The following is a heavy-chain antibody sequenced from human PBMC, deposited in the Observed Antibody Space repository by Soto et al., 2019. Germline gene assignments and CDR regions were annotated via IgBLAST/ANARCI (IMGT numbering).Heavy chain of an antibody. V-gene: IGHV1-18*01. CDR1: GYTFTSYG. CDR2: ISAYNCNT. Sequence: QVQLVLSGSEVKKPGASVKVSCKASGYTFTSYGISWVRQAPGQGLEWMGWISAYNCNTNYGQKLQGRVTMTTDTATSTAYVEMRSPRSDDTDVYSRASVGVPYCTNAECYQSWGQGTLVTVS. D-gene: IGHD2-8*01. CDR3: ASVGVPYCTNAECYQS. J-gene: IGHJ5*02.